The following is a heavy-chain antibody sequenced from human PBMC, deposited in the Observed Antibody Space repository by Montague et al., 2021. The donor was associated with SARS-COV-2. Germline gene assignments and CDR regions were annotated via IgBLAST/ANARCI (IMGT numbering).Heavy chain of an antibody. V-gene: IGHV4-59*01. D-gene: IGHD6-19*01. Sequence: SETLSLICTVSGGSISSYYWSWIRQPPGKGLEWIGYIYYSGSTNYNPSPKSRVTISVDTSKNQFSLKLSSVTAADTAVYYCARGSGWMGNAFDIWGQGTMVTVSS. CDR3: ARGSGWMGNAFDI. CDR1: GGSISSYY. J-gene: IGHJ3*02. CDR2: IYYSGST.